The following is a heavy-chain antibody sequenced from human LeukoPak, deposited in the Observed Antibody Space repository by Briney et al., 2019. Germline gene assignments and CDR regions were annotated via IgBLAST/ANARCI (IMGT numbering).Heavy chain of an antibody. CDR3: ARDIYDATGY. V-gene: IGHV3-66*01. Sequence: GGSLRLSCAASGFSVTDSYSSWVRQTPGKGLEWVSLIYSGGITNYADSVRGRFTISRDIPGKTVYLQMNSLRAEDTAVYYCARDIYDATGYWGQGTLVTVSS. CDR2: IYSGGIT. CDR1: GFSVTDSY. D-gene: IGHD3-22*01. J-gene: IGHJ4*02.